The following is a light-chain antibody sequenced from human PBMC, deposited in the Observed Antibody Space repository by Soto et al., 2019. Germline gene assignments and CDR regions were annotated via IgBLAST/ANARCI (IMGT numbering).Light chain of an antibody. CDR3: QQYDSYSST. CDR1: QTISNQ. J-gene: IGKJ1*01. V-gene: IGKV1-5*03. Sequence: DIQMTQSPSSLSASVEARVLITCRASQTISNQLTWYQQKPGKAPKLLIYTASTLQSGVPSRFSGSRSGTEFTLTISSLQPDDFATYYCQQYDSYSSTFGQGTKVDIK. CDR2: TAS.